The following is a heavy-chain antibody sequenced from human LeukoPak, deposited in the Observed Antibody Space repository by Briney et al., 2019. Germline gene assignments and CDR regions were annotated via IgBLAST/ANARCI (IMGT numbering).Heavy chain of an antibody. CDR2: IWSDGSTK. CDR3: ARDAATSVGMPHY. J-gene: IGHJ4*02. CDR1: GFTFSSYG. V-gene: IGHV3-33*01. D-gene: IGHD2-2*01. Sequence: PGRSLRLSCVASGFTFSSYGMHWVRQAPGKGLEWVAIIWSDGSTKYYVGSVKGRFTISRGSSKSTLYLQMNSLRAEDTAVYYCARDAATSVGMPHYWGQGTVVTVSS.